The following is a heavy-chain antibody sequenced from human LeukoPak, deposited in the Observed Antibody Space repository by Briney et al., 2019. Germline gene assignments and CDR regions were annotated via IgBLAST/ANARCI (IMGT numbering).Heavy chain of an antibody. J-gene: IGHJ4*02. D-gene: IGHD4-17*01. CDR2: ISYDGSNK. CDR3: AKPRYGDYGAWYFDY. CDR1: GFTFSSYG. Sequence: GGSLRLSCAASGFTFSSYGMHWVRQAPGKGLEWVAVISYDGSNKYYADSVKGRFTISRDNSKNTLYLQMNSLRAEETAVYYCAKPRYGDYGAWYFDYWGQGTLVTVSS. V-gene: IGHV3-30*18.